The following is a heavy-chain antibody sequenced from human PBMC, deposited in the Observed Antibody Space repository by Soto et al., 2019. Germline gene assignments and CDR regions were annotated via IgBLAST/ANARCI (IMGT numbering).Heavy chain of an antibody. V-gene: IGHV4-59*01. Sequence: SETLSLTCTVSCGSISSYYWTWIRQSPGKGLEWIGYIYYTGSTNYNPSLKSRVTISVDTSKNQFSLKLSSVTAADTAIYFCARGRVGGYDYGDFDSWGQGTLVTVSS. CDR3: ARGRVGGYDYGDFDS. D-gene: IGHD5-12*01. CDR2: IYYTGST. CDR1: CGSISSYY. J-gene: IGHJ4*02.